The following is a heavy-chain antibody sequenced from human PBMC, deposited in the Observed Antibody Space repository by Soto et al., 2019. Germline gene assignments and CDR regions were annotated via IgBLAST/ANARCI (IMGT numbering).Heavy chain of an antibody. CDR1: GGSISSGGYS. J-gene: IGHJ4*02. Sequence: SETLSLTCAVSGGSISSGGYSWSWIRQPPGKGLEWIGYIYHSGSTYYNPSLKSRVTISVDRSKNQFSLKLSSVTAADTAVYYCARGSTMLDYWGQGTLVTVSS. CDR2: IYHSGST. D-gene: IGHD3-10*01. CDR3: ARGSTMLDY. V-gene: IGHV4-30-2*01.